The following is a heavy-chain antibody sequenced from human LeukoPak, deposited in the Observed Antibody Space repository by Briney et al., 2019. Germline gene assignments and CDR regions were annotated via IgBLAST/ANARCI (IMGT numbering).Heavy chain of an antibody. D-gene: IGHD4-23*01. CDR1: GFTFSSYW. CDR3: ARGRPHGNDY. V-gene: IGHV3-74*01. J-gene: IGHJ4*02. CDR2: IASDGSST. Sequence: PGGPLRLSCAASGFTFSSYWMNWVRQAPGKGLVWVSRIASDGSSTTYADSVKGRFSISRDNAKNTLYLRMNSLRVEDTAVYYCARGRPHGNDYWGQGTLVTVSS.